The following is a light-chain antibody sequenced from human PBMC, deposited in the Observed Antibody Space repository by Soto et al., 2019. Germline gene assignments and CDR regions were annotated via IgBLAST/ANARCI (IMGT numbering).Light chain of an antibody. CDR2: GAS. Sequence: EVVLTQSPGTLSLSPGERATLSCRASQSVSKYFVWYQQKPGQAPRLLIYGASSRASGIPDRFSGSGSGTDFTLTINRLGPEDSAVSYCQQFDSSPYTFGQVTKLEI. CDR3: QQFDSSPYT. J-gene: IGKJ2*01. V-gene: IGKV3-20*01. CDR1: QSVSKY.